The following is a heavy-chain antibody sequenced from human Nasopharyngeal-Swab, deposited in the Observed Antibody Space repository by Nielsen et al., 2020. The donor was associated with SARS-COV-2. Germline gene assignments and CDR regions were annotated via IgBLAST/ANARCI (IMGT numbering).Heavy chain of an antibody. V-gene: IGHV1-69*02. D-gene: IGHD6-19*01. Sequence: WVRQAPGQGLEWMGRIIPILGIANYAQKFQGRVTITADKPTSTAYMELSSLRSEDTAVYYCARRKMAVAGTWWFDPWGQGTLVTVSS. CDR3: ARRKMAVAGTWWFDP. J-gene: IGHJ5*02. CDR2: IIPILGIA.